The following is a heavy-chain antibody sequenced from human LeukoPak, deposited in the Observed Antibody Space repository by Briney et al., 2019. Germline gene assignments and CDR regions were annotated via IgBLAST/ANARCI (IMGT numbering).Heavy chain of an antibody. CDR3: AGDGTGVLPGDAFDI. V-gene: IGHV3-21*05. Sequence: KSGGSLTLSCAASGFTFSTHSMNWVRQAPGKGLEWVSYISHSGNDIYYGESVRGRFTISRDNAKNSLYLQMHTLSAEDTAVYYCAGDGTGVLPGDAFDIWSQGTMVTVSS. D-gene: IGHD3-10*01. CDR1: GFTFSTHS. J-gene: IGHJ3*02. CDR2: ISHSGNDI.